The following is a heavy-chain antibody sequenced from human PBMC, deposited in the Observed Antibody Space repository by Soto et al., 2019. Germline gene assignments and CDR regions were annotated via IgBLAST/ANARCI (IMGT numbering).Heavy chain of an antibody. V-gene: IGHV4-39*01. CDR3: AAIAARRLTHFAGGMDV. Sequence: PSETLSLTCTVSGGSISSSSYYWGWIRQPPGKGLEWIGSIYYSGSTYYNPSLKSRVTISVGTSKNQFSLKLSSVTAADTAVYYCAAIAARRLTHFAGGMDVWGQGTRVTISS. J-gene: IGHJ6*02. CDR2: IYYSGST. CDR1: GGSISSSSYY. D-gene: IGHD6-6*01.